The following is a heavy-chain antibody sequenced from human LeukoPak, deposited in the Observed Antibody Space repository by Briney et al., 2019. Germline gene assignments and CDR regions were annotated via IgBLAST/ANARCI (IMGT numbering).Heavy chain of an antibody. Sequence: GGSLRLSCAASGFTFSSYSMNWVRQAPGKGLEWVSSSSSSSSYIYYADSVKGRFTISRDNAKNSLYLQMNSLRAEDTAVYYCARDTVTTGFDPWGQGTLVTVSS. D-gene: IGHD4-11*01. J-gene: IGHJ5*02. CDR3: ARDTVTTGFDP. V-gene: IGHV3-21*01. CDR1: GFTFSSYS. CDR2: SSSSSSYI.